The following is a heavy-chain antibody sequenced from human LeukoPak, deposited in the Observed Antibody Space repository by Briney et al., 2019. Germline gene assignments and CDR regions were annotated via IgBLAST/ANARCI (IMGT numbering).Heavy chain of an antibody. CDR1: GFTFSSSW. D-gene: IGHD3-3*01. CDR2: ISSDGITT. CDR3: ARMEVA. V-gene: IGHV3-74*01. Sequence: GGSLRLSCAASGFTFSSSWMHWVRQVPGKGLVWVSRISSDGITTNYADSVKGRFTISRDNAKDTVYLQMNSLRAEDTAVYYCARMEVAWGQGTIVTVSS. J-gene: IGHJ3*01.